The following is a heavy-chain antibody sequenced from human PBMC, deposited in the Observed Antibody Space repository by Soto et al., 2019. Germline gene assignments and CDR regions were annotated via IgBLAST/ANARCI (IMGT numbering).Heavy chain of an antibody. D-gene: IGHD3-22*01. Sequence: PGVSLRLSCAASGFTFSSYGMHWVRQAPGKVLEWVAVISYDGRITYYAGSVKGRFTISRDTSNNTLYLKMNSLRADDTAVFYCAKDIFDRSGYYYPVDYSRQGTLVTVPS. CDR3: AKDIFDRSGYYYPVDY. CDR2: ISYDGRIT. V-gene: IGHV3-30*18. CDR1: GFTFSSYG. J-gene: IGHJ4*02.